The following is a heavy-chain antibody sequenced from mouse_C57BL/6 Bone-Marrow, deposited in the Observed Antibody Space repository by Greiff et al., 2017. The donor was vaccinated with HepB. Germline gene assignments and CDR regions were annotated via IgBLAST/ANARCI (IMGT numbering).Heavy chain of an antibody. Sequence: EVQLVQSGAGLVQPGGSLKLSCAASGFTFSDYYMYWVRQTPGKRLEWVAYISNGGGSTYYPDTVKGRITISRDNATNTLYLHMSRLKSEDTAMYYCARHTTVVEGAMDYWGQGTSVTVSS. CDR2: ISNGGGST. CDR1: GFTFSDYY. V-gene: IGHV5-12*01. D-gene: IGHD1-1*01. J-gene: IGHJ4*01. CDR3: ARHTTVVEGAMDY.